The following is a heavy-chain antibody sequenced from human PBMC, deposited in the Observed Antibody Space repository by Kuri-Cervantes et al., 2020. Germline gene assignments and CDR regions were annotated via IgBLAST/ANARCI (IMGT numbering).Heavy chain of an antibody. CDR1: GGSISSYC. CDR3: ARARYYYGSGRGRVFDY. D-gene: IGHD3-10*01. J-gene: IGHJ4*02. Sequence: SETLSLTCTVSGGSISSYCWSWIRQPPGKGLEWIGYIYYSGSTNYNPSLKSRVTISVDTSKNQFSLKLSPVTAADTAVYYCARARYYYGSGRGRVFDYWGQGTLVTVSS. CDR2: IYYSGST. V-gene: IGHV4-59*12.